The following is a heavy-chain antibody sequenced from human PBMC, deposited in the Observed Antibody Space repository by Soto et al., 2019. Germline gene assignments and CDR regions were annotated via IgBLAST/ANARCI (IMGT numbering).Heavy chain of an antibody. V-gene: IGHV1-69*01. CDR1: GGTFSSYA. Sequence: VQLVQSGAEVKKPGSSVKISCKASGGTFSSYAISWVRQAPGQGLEWMGGIIPIFGTANYAQKVQGRVTITAGESKSTAYIEPGSMRSGYTAVYYCGRDKGITMGRGGPTYYYGMDVLGQGTTVTVSS. CDR3: GRDKGITMGRGGPTYYYGMDV. D-gene: IGHD3-10*01. CDR2: IIPIFGTA. J-gene: IGHJ6*02.